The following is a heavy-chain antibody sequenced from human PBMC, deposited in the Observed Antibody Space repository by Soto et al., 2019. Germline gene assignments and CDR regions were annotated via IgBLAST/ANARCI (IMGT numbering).Heavy chain of an antibody. CDR1: GVSISSGDDC. CDR2: VYSSGST. D-gene: IGHD3-22*01. J-gene: IGHJ4*02. CDR3: ARGGGYDY. V-gene: IGHV4-30-4*01. Sequence: QVHLQESGPGLVKPSPTLSLTCIVSGVSISSGDDCWSWIRQPPGKGLEWMGYVYSSGSTYSDPPPSSRATIPADTSKNQFSVKLTSVTAADTSGYYCARGGGYDYWGQGALVTVSS.